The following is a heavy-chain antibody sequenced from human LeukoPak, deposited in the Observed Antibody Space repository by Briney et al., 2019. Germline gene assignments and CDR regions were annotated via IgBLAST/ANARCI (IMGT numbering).Heavy chain of an antibody. D-gene: IGHD5-12*01. CDR1: GGSISSSSYY. CDR3: ARGEWLRSWFGY. CDR2: IYYSGST. V-gene: IGHV4-39*01. J-gene: IGHJ4*02. Sequence: SETLSLTCTVSGGSISSSSYYWGWIRQPPGKGLEWIGSIYYSGSTYYNPSLKSRVTISVDTSKNQFSLKLSSVTAADTAVYYCARGEWLRSWFGYWGQGTLVTVSS.